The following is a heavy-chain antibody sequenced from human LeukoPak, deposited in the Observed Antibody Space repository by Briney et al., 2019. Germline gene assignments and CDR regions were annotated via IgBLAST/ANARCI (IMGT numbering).Heavy chain of an antibody. D-gene: IGHD3-10*01. CDR2: ISAYNGNT. CDR1: GYTFTSYG. V-gene: IGHV1-18*01. J-gene: IGHJ6*03. CDR3: ARIDYYGSGSYYVSYYYMDV. Sequence: EASVKVYCKASGYTFTSYGISWVRQAPGQGLEWMGWISAYNGNTNYAQKLQGRVTMTTDTSTSTAYMELRSLRSDDTAVYYCARIDYYGSGSYYVSYYYMDVWGKGTTVTISS.